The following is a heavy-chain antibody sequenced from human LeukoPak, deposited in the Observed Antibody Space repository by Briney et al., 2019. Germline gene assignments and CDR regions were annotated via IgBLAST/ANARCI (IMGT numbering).Heavy chain of an antibody. D-gene: IGHD4-23*01. J-gene: IGHJ5*02. CDR2: IYGGGTT. CDR3: ARDPDYGGNVWFDP. Sequence: GGSLRLSCVASGFTVSYNYMSWVRQAPGKGLEWVSIIYGGGTTYYADSVKGRFTISRDNSKNTLYLQMNSLRAEDTAVYYYARDPDYGGNVWFDPWGQGTLVTVSS. CDR1: GFTVSYNY. V-gene: IGHV3-66*01.